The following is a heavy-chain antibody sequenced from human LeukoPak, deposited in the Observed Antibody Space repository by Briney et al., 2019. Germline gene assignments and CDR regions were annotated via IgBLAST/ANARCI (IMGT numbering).Heavy chain of an antibody. J-gene: IGHJ6*03. V-gene: IGHV3-30*14. D-gene: IGHD6-25*01. CDR3: VRESERQTASDYFYYMGV. Sequence: GGSLRLSCEAPGFTFSNSMHWVRQAPGKEQQWVSVISFDGKNKKYAGSVNGRFTISRDDSKNTLFLQMNSLRTEDTAVYYCVRESERQTASDYFYYMGVWGKGTTVTVSS. CDR2: ISFDGKNK. CDR1: GFTFSNS.